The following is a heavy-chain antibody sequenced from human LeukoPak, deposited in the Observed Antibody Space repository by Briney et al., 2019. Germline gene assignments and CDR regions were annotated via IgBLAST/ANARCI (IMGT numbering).Heavy chain of an antibody. V-gene: IGHV1-69*13. D-gene: IGHD5-12*01. J-gene: IGHJ4*02. CDR2: IIPIFGTA. CDR1: GGTFSSYA. Sequence: SVKVSCKASGGTFSSYAISWVRQAPGQGLEWMGGIIPIFGTANYAQKFQGRVTITADESTSTAYMELSSLRSEDTAVYYCARSKSGYLYYFDYWGQGTLVTVSS. CDR3: ARSKSGYLYYFDY.